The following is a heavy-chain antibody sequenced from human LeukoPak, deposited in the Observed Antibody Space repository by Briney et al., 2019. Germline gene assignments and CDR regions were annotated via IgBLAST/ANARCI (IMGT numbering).Heavy chain of an antibody. D-gene: IGHD5-12*01. Sequence: PSETLSLTCAVYGGSFSGYYWSWIRQPPGKGLEWIGEINHSGSTNYNPSLKSRVTISVDTSKNQFSLKLSSVTAADTAVYYCATPENKWRDHYCWGRGTLATVSS. CDR3: ATPENKWRDHYC. V-gene: IGHV4-34*01. CDR1: GGSFSGYY. J-gene: IGHJ4*02. CDR2: INHSGST.